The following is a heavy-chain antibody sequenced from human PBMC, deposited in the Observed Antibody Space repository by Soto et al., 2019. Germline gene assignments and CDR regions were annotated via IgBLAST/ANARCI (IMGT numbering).Heavy chain of an antibody. CDR3: ARVPGGGDYYYYGMDV. D-gene: IGHD2-2*01. V-gene: IGHV1-69*13. Sequence: GASVKVSCKASGGTFSSYAISCVRQAPGQGLEWMGGIIPIFGTANYAQKFQGRVTITADESTSTAYMELSSLRSEDTAVYYCARVPGGGDYYYYGMDVWGQGTTVTVSS. CDR1: GGTFSSYA. CDR2: IIPIFGTA. J-gene: IGHJ6*02.